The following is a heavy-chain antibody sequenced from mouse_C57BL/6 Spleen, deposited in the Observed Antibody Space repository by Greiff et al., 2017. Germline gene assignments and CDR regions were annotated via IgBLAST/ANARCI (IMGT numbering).Heavy chain of an antibody. V-gene: IGHV6-3*01. CDR3: TDPSFDC. CDR1: GFTFSNYW. CDR2: IRPKSVNSTT. Sequence: DVKLVESGAGLVQPGGSMKLSCVASGFTFSNYWMNWVRQSPEKGLEWVAQIRPKSVNSTTHHAVTGKGRFTIARDDAKSSIYLQMNNLRAEDTGIYYCTDPSFDCWGQGTTPAVSS. J-gene: IGHJ2*01.